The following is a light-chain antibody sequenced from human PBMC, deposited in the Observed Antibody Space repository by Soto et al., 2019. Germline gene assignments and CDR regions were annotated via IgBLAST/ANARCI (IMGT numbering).Light chain of an antibody. Sequence: DIVMTQSPDSLGVSLGERATINCKSSQSVLYTSNNQNYLAWYQQKSGHPPKLLIYGASARESGVPARFSGSESGTDFTLTINGLQADDVAVYCCQQYSLVPFPFGPGTKVDIQ. CDR1: QSVLYTSNNQNY. J-gene: IGKJ3*01. CDR2: GAS. CDR3: QQYSLVPFP. V-gene: IGKV4-1*01.